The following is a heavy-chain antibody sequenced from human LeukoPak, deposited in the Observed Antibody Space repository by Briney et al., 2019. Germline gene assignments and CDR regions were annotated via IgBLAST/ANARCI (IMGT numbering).Heavy chain of an antibody. CDR1: GYTFTGHY. Sequence: GASVKVSCKTSGYTFTGHYTHWVRQAPGQGLEWMGRINPNSGGTDYAQKFQGRVTMTRDTSTSTVYMELSSLRSEDTAVYYCARRELAGSTAYFDYWGQGTLVTVSS. CDR3: ARRELAGSTAYFDY. D-gene: IGHD1-26*01. J-gene: IGHJ4*02. CDR2: INPNSGGT. V-gene: IGHV1-2*06.